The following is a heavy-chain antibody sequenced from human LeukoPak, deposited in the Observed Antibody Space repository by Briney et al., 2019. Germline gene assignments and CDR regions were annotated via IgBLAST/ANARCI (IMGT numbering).Heavy chain of an antibody. Sequence: ASVKVSCQASGYTFTSYGISWVRQAPGQGLEWMGGISGYSGNTNYAQKLQGRVTMNTDTSTSTAYMELRSLRSDDTAVYYCARTTIFGVVIRGASDIWGQGTMVTVSS. J-gene: IGHJ3*02. CDR1: GYTFTSYG. D-gene: IGHD3-3*01. CDR2: ISGYSGNT. V-gene: IGHV1-18*01. CDR3: ARTTIFGVVIRGASDI.